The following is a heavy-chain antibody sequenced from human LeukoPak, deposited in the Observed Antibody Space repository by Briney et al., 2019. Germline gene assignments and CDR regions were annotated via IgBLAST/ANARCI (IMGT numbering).Heavy chain of an antibody. J-gene: IGHJ1*01. V-gene: IGHV1-2*02. CDR2: INPNSGGT. CDR3: ARVYGGNSAVTRQQEKYFQH. CDR1: GYTFTGYY. Sequence: ASVKVSCKASGYTFTGYYMHWVRQAPGQGLEWMGWINPNSGGTNYAQKFQGRVTMTRDTSISTAYMELSRLRSDDTAVYYCARVYGGNSAVTRQQEKYFQHWGQGTLVTVSS. D-gene: IGHD4-23*01.